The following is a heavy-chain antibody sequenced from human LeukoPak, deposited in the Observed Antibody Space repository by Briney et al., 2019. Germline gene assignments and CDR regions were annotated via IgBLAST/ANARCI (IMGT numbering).Heavy chain of an antibody. J-gene: IGHJ4*02. Sequence: GGSLRLSCAASGFTFSSYAMHWVRQAPGKGLEWVAVISYDGSNKYYADSVKGRFTISRDNSKNTLYLQMNSLRAEDTAVYYCAGEEGYCSGGSCQDSYWGQGTLVTVSS. D-gene: IGHD2-15*01. V-gene: IGHV3-30-3*01. CDR3: AGEEGYCSGGSCQDSY. CDR1: GFTFSSYA. CDR2: ISYDGSNK.